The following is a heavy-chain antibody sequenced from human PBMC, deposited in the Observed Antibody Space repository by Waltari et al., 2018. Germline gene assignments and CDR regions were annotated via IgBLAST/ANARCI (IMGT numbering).Heavy chain of an antibody. Sequence: QLQLQESGPGLVKPSETLSLTCTVSGGSISSSSYYWGWVRQPPGKGLEWIGSVYYSGSTYYNPSLKSRVTISVDTSKNQFSLKLSSVTAADTAVYYCARLSRLLDYWGQGTLVTVSS. CDR3: ARLSRLLDY. D-gene: IGHD3-16*01. CDR2: VYYSGST. V-gene: IGHV4-39*01. J-gene: IGHJ4*02. CDR1: GGSISSSSYY.